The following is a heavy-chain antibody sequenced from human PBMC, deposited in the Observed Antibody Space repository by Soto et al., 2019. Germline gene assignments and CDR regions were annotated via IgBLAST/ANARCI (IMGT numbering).Heavy chain of an antibody. CDR1: GFTFSDYY. V-gene: IGHV3-11*01. CDR3: ATDGYDSSGYSLDAFDI. Sequence: GGSLRLSCAASGFTFSDYYMSWIRQAPGKGLEWVSYISSSGSTIYYADSVEGRFTISRDNAKNSLYLQMNSLRAEDTAVYYCATDGYDSSGYSLDAFDIWGQGTMVTVSS. D-gene: IGHD3-22*01. J-gene: IGHJ3*02. CDR2: ISSSGSTI.